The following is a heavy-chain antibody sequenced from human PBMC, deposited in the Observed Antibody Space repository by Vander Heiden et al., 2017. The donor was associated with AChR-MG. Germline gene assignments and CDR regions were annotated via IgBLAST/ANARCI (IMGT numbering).Heavy chain of an antibody. D-gene: IGHD6-6*01. Sequence: EVQLVESGGGLVQPGGYLRLSCAASGFTVRSYWMSWVRQAPGKGLEWVANIKQDGSEKYYVDSVKGRFTISRDNAKNSLYLQMNSLRAEDTAVYYCARDLIIAARPSYAFDIWGQGTMVTVSS. CDR1: GFTVRSYW. V-gene: IGHV3-7*01. CDR3: ARDLIIAARPSYAFDI. J-gene: IGHJ3*02. CDR2: IKQDGSEK.